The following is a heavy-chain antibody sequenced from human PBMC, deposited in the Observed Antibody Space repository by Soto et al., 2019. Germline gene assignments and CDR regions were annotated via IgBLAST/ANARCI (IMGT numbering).Heavy chain of an antibody. V-gene: IGHV1-18*01. Sequence: ASVQGSCTASDYTFTSYGISWVRQAPGQGLEWMGWINTYNGNTNYAQKLQDRVTMTTDTSTSTAYMELRSLRSDDTAVYYCARDCSSTSCSSQYYYYGMDVWGQGTTVTVSS. CDR2: INTYNGNT. CDR1: DYTFTSYG. CDR3: ARDCSSTSCSSQYYYYGMDV. D-gene: IGHD2-2*01. J-gene: IGHJ6*02.